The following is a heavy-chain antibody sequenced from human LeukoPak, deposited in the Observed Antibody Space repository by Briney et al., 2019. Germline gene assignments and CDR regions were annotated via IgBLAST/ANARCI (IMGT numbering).Heavy chain of an antibody. D-gene: IGHD4-11*01. CDR2: ISSSSSTI. CDR3: AREEYSSPIDY. CDR1: GFTFSDYY. Sequence: GGSLRLSCAASGFTFSDYYMSWIRQAPGKGLEWVSYISSSSSTIYYADSVKGRFTISRDNAKNSLYLQMNSLRAEDTAVYYCAREEYSSPIDYWGQGTLVTVSS. J-gene: IGHJ4*02. V-gene: IGHV3-11*04.